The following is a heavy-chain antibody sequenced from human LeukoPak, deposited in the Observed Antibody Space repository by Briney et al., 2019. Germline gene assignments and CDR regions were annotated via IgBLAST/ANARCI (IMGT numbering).Heavy chain of an antibody. Sequence: PGGSLRLSCAASGFSFSSYTMAWVRQAPGEGLEWVSSIDTTSTYTYYADSVKGRFTISIDNAKNSLYLQMNRLRAEDTAVYNCARRYCGSTTCDDFDSWGQGTLVTVSS. V-gene: IGHV3-21*01. CDR1: GFSFSSYT. J-gene: IGHJ4*02. CDR2: IDTTSTYT. CDR3: ARRYCGSTTCDDFDS. D-gene: IGHD2-2*01.